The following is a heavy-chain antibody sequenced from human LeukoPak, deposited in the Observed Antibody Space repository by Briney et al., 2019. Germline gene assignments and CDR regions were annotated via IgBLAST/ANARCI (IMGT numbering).Heavy chain of an antibody. V-gene: IGHV3-30-3*01. CDR2: ISYDGSNK. CDR3: ARGGIRLGGLFDY. J-gene: IGHJ4*02. CDR1: GFTFSSYA. D-gene: IGHD3-10*01. Sequence: GRSLRLSCAASGFTFSSYAMHWVRQAPGKGLEWVAVISYDGSNKYYADSVKGRFTISRDNSKNTLYLQMNSLRAEDTAVYYCARGGIRLGGLFDYWGQGTLVTVSS.